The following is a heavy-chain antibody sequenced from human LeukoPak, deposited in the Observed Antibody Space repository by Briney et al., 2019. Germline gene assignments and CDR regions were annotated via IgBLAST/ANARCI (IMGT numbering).Heavy chain of an antibody. J-gene: IGHJ4*02. CDR2: IYYSGST. Sequence: SETLSLTCTVSGGSISSSSYYWGWIRQPPGKGLEWIGSIYYSGSTYYNPSLKSRVTISVDTSKNQFSLKLSPVTAADTAVYYCARARTRGVEMATTFDYWGQGTLVTVSS. V-gene: IGHV4-39*07. D-gene: IGHD5-24*01. CDR1: GGSISSSSYY. CDR3: ARARTRGVEMATTFDY.